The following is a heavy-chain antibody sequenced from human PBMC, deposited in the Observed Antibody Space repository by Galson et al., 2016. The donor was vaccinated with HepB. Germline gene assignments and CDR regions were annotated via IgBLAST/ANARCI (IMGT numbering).Heavy chain of an antibody. CDR2: ISYDGSYK. V-gene: IGHV3-30*18. CDR3: AKDRALELRSGIDY. CDR1: GFTFTYYA. D-gene: IGHD1-7*01. J-gene: IGHJ4*02. Sequence: SLRLSCAASGFTFTYYAMHWVRQAPGKGLEWVALISYDGSYKYYADSVKGRFTISRDNSKNTLYLQLNSLRAGDTAVYYCAKDRALELRSGIDYWGQGTLVTVSS.